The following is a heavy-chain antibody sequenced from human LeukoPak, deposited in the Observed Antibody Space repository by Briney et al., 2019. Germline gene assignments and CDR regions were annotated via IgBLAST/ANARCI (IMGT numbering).Heavy chain of an antibody. CDR1: GGSISGYY. V-gene: IGHV4-59*01. Sequence: PSETLSLTCTVSGGSISGYYWSWIRRPPGKGQEWIGHIYYSGSAEYNASLKSRATMFVDTSKNEFSLTLRSVTAADTAVYYCARVGDSSGYSVLDSWGQGTLVTVSS. D-gene: IGHD3-22*01. CDR3: ARVGDSSGYSVLDS. CDR2: IYYSGSA. J-gene: IGHJ4*02.